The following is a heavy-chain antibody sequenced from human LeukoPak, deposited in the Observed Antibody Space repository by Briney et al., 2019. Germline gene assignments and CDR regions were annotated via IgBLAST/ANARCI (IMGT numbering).Heavy chain of an antibody. Sequence: SETLSLTCAVYGGSFSDYYWTWIRQPPGKGLEWIGEINHSGSTNYNPSLKSRVTISVDTSKNQFSLKLSSVTAADTAVYYCASCYYDYVWGSYRYQYYFDYWGQGTLVTVSS. D-gene: IGHD3-16*02. CDR2: INHSGST. CDR1: GGSFSDYY. J-gene: IGHJ4*02. CDR3: ASCYYDYVWGSYRYQYYFDY. V-gene: IGHV4-34*01.